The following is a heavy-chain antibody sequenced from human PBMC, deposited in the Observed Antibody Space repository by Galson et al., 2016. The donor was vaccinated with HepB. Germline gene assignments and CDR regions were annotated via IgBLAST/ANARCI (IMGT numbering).Heavy chain of an antibody. CDR1: GGSITSGGYS. V-gene: IGHV4-30-2*01. CDR3: ARESIVGATGYFDH. D-gene: IGHD1-26*01. J-gene: IGHJ4*02. CDR2: IHHSGST. Sequence: TLSLTCAVSGGSITSGGYSWSWIRQPPGKGLEWIGYIHHSGSTYYHPSLRSRVTISVDTSNSQFSLNLTSVSAADTAIYYCARESIVGATGYFDHWGQGALVTVSP.